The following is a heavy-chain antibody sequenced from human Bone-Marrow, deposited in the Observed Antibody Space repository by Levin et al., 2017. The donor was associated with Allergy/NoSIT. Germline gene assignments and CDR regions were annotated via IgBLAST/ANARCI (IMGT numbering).Heavy chain of an antibody. V-gene: IGHV3-23*01. J-gene: IGHJ4*02. CDR3: AKPDQITIVGVVIVDYYFDY. CDR2: ISGSGGST. D-gene: IGHD3-3*01. Sequence: GESLKISCAASGFTFSSYAMSWVRQAPGKGLEWVSAISGSGGSTYYADSVKGRFTISRDNSKNTLYLQMNSLRAEDTAVYYCAKPDQITIVGVVIVDYYFDYWGQGTLVTVSS. CDR1: GFTFSSYA.